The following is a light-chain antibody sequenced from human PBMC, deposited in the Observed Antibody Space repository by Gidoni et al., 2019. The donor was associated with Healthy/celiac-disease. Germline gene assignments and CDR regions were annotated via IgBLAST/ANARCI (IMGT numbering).Light chain of an antibody. CDR1: QSVSSN. CDR2: GAS. Sequence: EIVMTQSPATLSVSPGERATLSCRASQSVSSNLAWYQQKPGQAPRLLIYGASPRATGIPARFSGSGSGTEFTLTISSLQSEDVAVYYCQQYNNWPPTFGQGTKVEIK. J-gene: IGKJ1*01. CDR3: QQYNNWPPT. V-gene: IGKV3-15*01.